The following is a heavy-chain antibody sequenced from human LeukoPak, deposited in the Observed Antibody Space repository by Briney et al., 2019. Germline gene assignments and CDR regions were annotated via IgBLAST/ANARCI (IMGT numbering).Heavy chain of an antibody. J-gene: IGHJ4*02. CDR1: GFTFSSYA. V-gene: IGHV3-23*01. CDR3: AKGNGYSYGRYYFDY. D-gene: IGHD5-18*01. Sequence: GGSRRLSCAASGFTFSSYAMSWVRQAPGKGLEWVSAISGSGGSTYYADSVKGRFTISRDNSKNTLYLQVNSLRAEDTAVYYCAKGNGYSYGRYYFDYWGQGTLVTVSS. CDR2: ISGSGGST.